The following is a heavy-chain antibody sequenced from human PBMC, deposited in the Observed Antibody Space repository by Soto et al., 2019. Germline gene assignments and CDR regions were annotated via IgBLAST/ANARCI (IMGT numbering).Heavy chain of an antibody. J-gene: IGHJ5*02. CDR3: ARDDYYDSSGYYSWWFDP. D-gene: IGHD3-22*01. CDR1: GGTFSSYA. CDR2: SIPIFGTA. Sequence: QVQLVQSGPEVKKPGSSVKVSCKASGGTFSSYAISWVRQAPGQGLEWMGGSIPIFGTANYAQKFQGRVTITADESTSTAYMELSSLRSEDTAVYYCARDDYYDSSGYYSWWFDPWGQGTLVTVSS. V-gene: IGHV1-69*01.